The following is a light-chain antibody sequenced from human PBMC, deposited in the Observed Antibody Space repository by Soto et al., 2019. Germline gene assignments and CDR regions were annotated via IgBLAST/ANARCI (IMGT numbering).Light chain of an antibody. CDR2: GNS. CDR1: SSNIGAGYD. V-gene: IGLV1-40*01. J-gene: IGLJ1*01. CDR3: QSYDSSLSGYV. Sequence: QLVLTQPPSVSGAPGQRVTIACTGSSSNIGAGYDVHWYQQLPGTAPKLLIYGNSNRPSGVPDRFSGSKSGTSASLAITGLQIEDEADYYCQSYDSSLSGYVFGTGTKLTVL.